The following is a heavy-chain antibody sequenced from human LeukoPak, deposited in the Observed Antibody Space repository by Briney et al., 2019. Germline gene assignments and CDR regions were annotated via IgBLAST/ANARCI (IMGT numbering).Heavy chain of an antibody. Sequence: GGSLRLSCAASGFTFSSYWMSWVRQAPGKGLEWVANIKQDGSEKCYVDSVKGRFTISRDNAKNSLYLQMNSLRAEDTAVYYCARDPDYYDSSGYSDYWGQGTLVTVSS. V-gene: IGHV3-7*01. D-gene: IGHD3-22*01. CDR3: ARDPDYYDSSGYSDY. CDR1: GFTFSSYW. J-gene: IGHJ4*02. CDR2: IKQDGSEK.